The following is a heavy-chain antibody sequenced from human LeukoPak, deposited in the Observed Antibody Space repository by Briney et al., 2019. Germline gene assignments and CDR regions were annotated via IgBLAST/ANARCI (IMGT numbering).Heavy chain of an antibody. V-gene: IGHV3-7*03. D-gene: IGHD1-26*01. CDR3: ARDGRDLPFDY. J-gene: IGHJ4*02. CDR1: GFTFSSYW. CDR2: IKQDGSEK. Sequence: GGSLRLSCAASGFTFSSYWMSWVRQAPGKGLEWVANIKQDGSEKYYVDSVKGRFTIPRDNAKNSLYLQMNSLRAEDTAVYYCARDGRDLPFDYWGQGTLVTVSS.